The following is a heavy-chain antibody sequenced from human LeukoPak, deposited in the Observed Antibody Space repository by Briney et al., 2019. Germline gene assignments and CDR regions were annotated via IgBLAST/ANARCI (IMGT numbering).Heavy chain of an antibody. J-gene: IGHJ3*02. CDR3: AKDRHLAI. V-gene: IGHV3-23*01. Sequence: QPGGSLRLSCTASGFTFSSYWMHWARQAPGKGLEWVSTITTSGGSTSFADSVKGRFTISRDNSKNTLYLQMNSLRAEDTAIYYCAKDRHLAIWGQGTMVTVSS. CDR2: ITTSGGST. CDR1: GFTFSSYW.